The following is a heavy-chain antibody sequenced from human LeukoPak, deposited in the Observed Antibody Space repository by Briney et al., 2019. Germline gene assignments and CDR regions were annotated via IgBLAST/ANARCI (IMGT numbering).Heavy chain of an antibody. CDR1: GYNFDNYW. V-gene: IGHV5-51*01. Sequence: GESLKISCKGSGYNFDNYWIAWVRQMPGKGLEWMGIIFPGDSNTRYSPSLQGQVTISADKSINTAYLQWSSLKASDTAIYYCAREQQLVLFDYWGQGALVTVSS. D-gene: IGHD1-1*01. CDR3: AREQQLVLFDY. J-gene: IGHJ4*02. CDR2: IFPGDSNT.